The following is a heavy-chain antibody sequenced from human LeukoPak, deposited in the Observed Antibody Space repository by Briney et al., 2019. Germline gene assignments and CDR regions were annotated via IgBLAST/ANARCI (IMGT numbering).Heavy chain of an antibody. V-gene: IGHV3-23*01. CDR2: IVNSGGST. J-gene: IGHJ4*02. D-gene: IGHD1-1*01. Sequence: GESLGLSCAASGFSFTTYWMSWVRQAPGKGLEWVSGIVNSGGSTYYADSVKGRFTISRDNSKDTLYLQINSLRAEDTALYYCAKGQRGFDCWGQGTLVTVSS. CDR1: GFSFTTYW. CDR3: AKGQRGFDC.